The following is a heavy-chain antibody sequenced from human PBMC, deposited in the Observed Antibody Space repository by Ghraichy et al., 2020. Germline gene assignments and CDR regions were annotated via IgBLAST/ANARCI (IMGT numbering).Heavy chain of an antibody. CDR1: GYTLTELS. D-gene: IGHD4-17*01. Sequence: ASVKVSCKVSGYTLTELSMHWVRQAPGKGLEWMGGFDPEDGETIYAQKFQGRVTMTEDTSTDTAYMELSSLRSEDTAVYYCATEDRGYDYGDYGSVWWGQGTLVTVSS. V-gene: IGHV1-24*01. CDR3: ATEDRGYDYGDYGSVW. J-gene: IGHJ4*02. CDR2: FDPEDGET.